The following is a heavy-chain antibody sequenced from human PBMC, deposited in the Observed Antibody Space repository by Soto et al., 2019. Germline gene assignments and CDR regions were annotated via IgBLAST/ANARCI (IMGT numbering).Heavy chain of an antibody. J-gene: IGHJ4*02. D-gene: IGHD6-6*01. CDR2: ISGTGGST. Sequence: EVQLLESGGGLVQPGGSLRLSCAASGFTFSTYAMSWVRQAPGKGLEWVSAISGTGGSTYYADSVKGRFTISRDNSKNTLDLQMNSLRAEDTAVYYCAKNWETPSSSSSHWSQGTLGTVSS. V-gene: IGHV3-23*01. CDR1: GFTFSTYA. CDR3: AKNWETPSSSSSH.